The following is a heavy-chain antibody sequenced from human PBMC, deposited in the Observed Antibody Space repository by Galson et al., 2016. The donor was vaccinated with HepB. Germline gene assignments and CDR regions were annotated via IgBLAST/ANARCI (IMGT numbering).Heavy chain of an antibody. D-gene: IGHD1-26*01. CDR1: GFTFSNYD. V-gene: IGHV3-13*01. CDR3: ARGLRAGYYWSFDV. Sequence: SLRLSCAASGFTFSNYDMHWVRQSMGKGLEWVSGYVVAGNTYYADSVKGRFTISREDGENSLYLQMNSLRAGGTAVYHCARGLRAGYYWSFDVWGQGTTVTVSS. CDR2: YVVAGNT. J-gene: IGHJ6*02.